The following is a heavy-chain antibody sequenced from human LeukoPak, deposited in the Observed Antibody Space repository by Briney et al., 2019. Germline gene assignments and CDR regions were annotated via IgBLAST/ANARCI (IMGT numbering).Heavy chain of an antibody. CDR3: ARDREQLFDY. V-gene: IGHV3-21*01. J-gene: IGHJ4*02. Sequence: GGSLRLSCAASGFTFSSYSMNWVRQAPGKGLEWVSSISSSSSYIYYADSVKGRFTISRDNSKNTLYLQMSSLRAEDTAVYYCARDREQLFDYWGQGTLVTVSS. D-gene: IGHD6-13*01. CDR1: GFTFSSYS. CDR2: ISSSSSYI.